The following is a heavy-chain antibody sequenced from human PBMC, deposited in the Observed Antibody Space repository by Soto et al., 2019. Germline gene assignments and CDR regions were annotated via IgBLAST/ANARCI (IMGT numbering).Heavy chain of an antibody. V-gene: IGHV4-30-2*01. CDR3: AGETYYYYYGMDV. CDR1: GGSSSSGGYC. Sequence: PSETLALTSAVSGGSSSSGGYCWGWIRQPPGKGLEWIGYISHSGSTYYNPSLKSRVTISVDRSKNQFSLSLSSVTAADTAVYYCAGETYYYYYGMDVWGQGATVRVS. CDR2: ISHSGST. J-gene: IGHJ6*02.